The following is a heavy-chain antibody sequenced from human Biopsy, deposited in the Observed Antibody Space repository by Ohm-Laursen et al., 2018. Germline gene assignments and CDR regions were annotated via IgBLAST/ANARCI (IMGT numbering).Heavy chain of an antibody. CDR2: IWYDGTDK. CDR1: GFTFSNYA. D-gene: IGHD3-10*01. V-gene: IGHV3-33*08. J-gene: IGHJ6*03. Sequence: SLRLSCTASGFTFSNYAMSWVRQAPGKGLEWVAVIWYDGTDKFYADSVKGRFTISRDNSKNTLYLHMNSLRAADTAVYYCARDRYYGSENYFSHYNMDVWGQGTTVTVSS. CDR3: ARDRYYGSENYFSHYNMDV.